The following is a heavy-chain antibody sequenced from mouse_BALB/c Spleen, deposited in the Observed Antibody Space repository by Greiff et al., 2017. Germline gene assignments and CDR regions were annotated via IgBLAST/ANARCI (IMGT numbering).Heavy chain of an antibody. J-gene: IGHJ4*01. CDR3: ARGDGNYEVDY. CDR1: GFTFSSYA. Sequence: DVMLVESGGGLVQPGGSLKLSCAASGFTFSSYAMSWVRQTPEKRLEWVASISSGGSTYYPDSVKGRFTISRDNARNILYLQMSSLRSEDTAMYYCARGDGNYEVDYWGQGTSVTVSS. D-gene: IGHD2-1*01. CDR2: ISSGGST. V-gene: IGHV5-6-5*01.